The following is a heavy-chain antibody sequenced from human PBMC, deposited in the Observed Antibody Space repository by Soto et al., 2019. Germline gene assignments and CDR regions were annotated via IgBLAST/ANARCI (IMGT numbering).Heavy chain of an antibody. CDR1: GYSISSGYY. J-gene: IGHJ5*02. CDR3: ARPLYGDYPGPWFDP. Sequence: PSETLSLTCAVSGYSISSGYYWGWIRQPPGKGLEWIGSIYHSGSTYYNPSLKSRVTISVDTSKNQFSLKLSSVTAADTAVYYCARPLYGDYPGPWFDPWGQGTLVTVSS. D-gene: IGHD4-17*01. V-gene: IGHV4-38-2*01. CDR2: IYHSGST.